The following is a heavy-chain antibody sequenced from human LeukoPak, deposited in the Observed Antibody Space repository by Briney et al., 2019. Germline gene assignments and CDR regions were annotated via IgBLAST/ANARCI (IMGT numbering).Heavy chain of an antibody. CDR1: GFTFSSYG. Sequence: GGSLRLSCAASGFTFSSYGMHWVRQAPGKGLEWVAVIWYDGSNKYYADSVKGRFTISRDNAKNSLYLQMNSLRAEDTAVYYCARERDVLLWFGELLYYYGMDVWGQGTTVTVSS. D-gene: IGHD3-10*01. CDR2: IWYDGSNK. CDR3: ARERDVLLWFGELLYYYGMDV. V-gene: IGHV3-33*01. J-gene: IGHJ6*02.